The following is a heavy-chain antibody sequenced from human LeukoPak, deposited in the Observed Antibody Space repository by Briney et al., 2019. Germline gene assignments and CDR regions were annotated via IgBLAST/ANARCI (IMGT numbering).Heavy chain of an antibody. D-gene: IGHD2-2*01. CDR1: AYSFTSYG. CDR3: ARAPGYCSSTSCYLFAPYFDY. V-gene: IGHV1-18*01. J-gene: IGHJ4*02. CDR2: ISAYNGNT. Sequence: ASVKVSCKASAYSFTSYGIGWVRQAPGQGLEWMGWISAYNGNTNYAQKLQGRVTMTTDTSTSTAYMELRSLRSDDTAVYYCARAPGYCSSTSCYLFAPYFDYWGQGTLVTVSS.